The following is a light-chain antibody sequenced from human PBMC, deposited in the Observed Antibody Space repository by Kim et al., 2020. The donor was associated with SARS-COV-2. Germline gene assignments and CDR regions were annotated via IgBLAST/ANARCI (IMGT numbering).Light chain of an antibody. Sequence: QGVTISCSGDSTNLGSKKVNWYQRFAGTAPKLLIYRNTPRPSGVPDRFSGSKSGTSASLAISGLQSEDEADYYCATWDDSLNGLVFGGGTKLTVL. V-gene: IGLV1-44*01. J-gene: IGLJ3*02. CDR1: STNLGSKK. CDR2: RNT. CDR3: ATWDDSLNGLV.